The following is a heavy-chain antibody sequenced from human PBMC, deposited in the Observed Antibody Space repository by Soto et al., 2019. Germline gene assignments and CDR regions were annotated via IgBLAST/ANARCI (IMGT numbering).Heavy chain of an antibody. V-gene: IGHV1-8*01. D-gene: IGHD2-15*01. Sequence: VSDWGRLEKGQGLEWMGWMNPNSGNTGYAQKFQGRVTMTRNTSISTAYMELSSLRSEDTAVYYCARGSYCSGGSCYGYWGQGTLGTL. CDR1: V. CDR2: MNPNSGNT. J-gene: IGHJ4*02. CDR3: ARGSYCSGGSCYGY.